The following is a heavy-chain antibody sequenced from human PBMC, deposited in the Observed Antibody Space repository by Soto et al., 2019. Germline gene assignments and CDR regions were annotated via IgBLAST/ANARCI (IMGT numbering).Heavy chain of an antibody. V-gene: IGHV4-34*01. CDR1: GGSFSGYY. CDR2: INHSGST. J-gene: IGHJ4*02. D-gene: IGHD3-16*01. Sequence: SETLSLTCAVYGGSFSGYYWNWIRQPPGKGLEWIGEINHSGSTDYNPSLKSRVTISVDTSKNQFSLKLSSVTAADTAVYYCARYSLGEWFPYYFDYWGRGTLVTVSS. CDR3: ARYSLGEWFPYYFDY.